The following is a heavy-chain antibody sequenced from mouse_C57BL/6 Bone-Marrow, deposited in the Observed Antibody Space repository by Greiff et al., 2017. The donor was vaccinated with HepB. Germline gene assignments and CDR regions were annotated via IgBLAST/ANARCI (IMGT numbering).Heavy chain of an antibody. CDR2: INPYNGGT. J-gene: IGHJ2*01. CDR3: ATTDSSGRDY. D-gene: IGHD3-2*02. Sequence: VQLKESGPVLVKPGASVKMSCKASGYTFTDYYMNWVKQSHGKSLEWIGVINPYNGGTSYNQKFKGKATLTVDKSSSTAYMDLNSLTSVDSAVYYCATTDSSGRDYWGQGTTLTVSS. V-gene: IGHV1-19*01. CDR1: GYTFTDYY.